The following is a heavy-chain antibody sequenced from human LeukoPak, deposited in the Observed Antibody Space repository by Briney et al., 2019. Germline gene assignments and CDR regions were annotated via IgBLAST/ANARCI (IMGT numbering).Heavy chain of an antibody. CDR2: IKQDGSEK. J-gene: IGHJ6*03. CDR3: AKDGGQLLLNYYYYYYMDV. D-gene: IGHD2-2*01. V-gene: IGHV3-7*03. CDR1: GFTFSSYW. Sequence: PGGSLRLSCAASGFTFSSYWMSWVRQAPGKGLEWVANIKQDGSEKYYVDSVKGRFTISRDNAKNSLYLQMNSLRAEDTAVYYRAKDGGQLLLNYYYYYYMDVWGKGTTVTISS.